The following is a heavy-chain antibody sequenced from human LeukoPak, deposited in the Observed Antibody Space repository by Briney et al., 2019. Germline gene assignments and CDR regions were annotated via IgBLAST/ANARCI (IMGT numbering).Heavy chain of an antibody. CDR3: AKDSVAFDV. Sequence: GGSLRLSCAASGFTFSSYAMIWVRQAPGKGLEWVSTISSSGDSTYYADSVKGRFTVSRDNSKNTLYLQMNSLRAEDTAVYYCAKDSVAFDVWGQGTMVTVSS. V-gene: IGHV3-23*01. CDR1: GFTFSSYA. J-gene: IGHJ3*01. CDR2: ISSSGDST.